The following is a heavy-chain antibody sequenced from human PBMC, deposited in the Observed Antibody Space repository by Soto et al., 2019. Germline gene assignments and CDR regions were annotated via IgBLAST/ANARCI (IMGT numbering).Heavy chain of an antibody. CDR2: ISAYNGNT. Sequence: ASVKVSCKASGYTFTSYGISWVRQAPGQGLEWMGWISAYNGNTNYAQKLQGRVTMTTDTSTSTAYMELRGLRSDDTAVYYCARVYYDFWSGYFYDYWGQGTLVTVSS. CDR3: ARVYYDFWSGYFYDY. D-gene: IGHD3-3*01. J-gene: IGHJ4*02. V-gene: IGHV1-18*01. CDR1: GYTFTSYG.